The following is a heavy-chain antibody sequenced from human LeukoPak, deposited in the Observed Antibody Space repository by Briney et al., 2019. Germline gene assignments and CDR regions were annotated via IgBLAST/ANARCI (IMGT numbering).Heavy chain of an antibody. CDR1: GGSISSYY. CDR2: IYYSGST. Sequence: KTSETLSLTCTVSGGSISSYYWSWIRQPPGKGLEWIGYIYYSGSTNYNPSLKSRVTISVDTSKNQFSLKLSSVTAADTAVYYCARVSYSGYDCWFDPWGQGTLVTASS. J-gene: IGHJ5*02. V-gene: IGHV4-59*01. D-gene: IGHD5-12*01. CDR3: ARVSYSGYDCWFDP.